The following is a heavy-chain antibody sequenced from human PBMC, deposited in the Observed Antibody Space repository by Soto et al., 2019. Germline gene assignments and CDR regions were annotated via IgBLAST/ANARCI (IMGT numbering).Heavy chain of an antibody. Sequence: QVQLVESGGGVVQPGRSLRLSCAASGFTFSSYGIHWVRQAPGKGLEWVALISYDGTNKYYADSVKGRFTISRDNSKNTLYLQLNSLRAEDTAVYYCATARTSGGSLESAVDYWGQGTLVIVSS. CDR2: ISYDGTNK. CDR3: ATARTSGGSLESAVDY. CDR1: GFTFSSYG. J-gene: IGHJ4*02. D-gene: IGHD2-15*01. V-gene: IGHV3-30*03.